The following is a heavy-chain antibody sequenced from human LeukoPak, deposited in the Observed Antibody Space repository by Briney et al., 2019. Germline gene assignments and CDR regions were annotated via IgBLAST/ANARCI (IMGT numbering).Heavy chain of an antibody. Sequence: PGGSLRLSCAASGFTFSTYGMHWVRQAPGKGLEWVTFIRYDGSSKYYADSVKGRFTISRDNSKNTLYLQMNSLRVEDTAVYYCAKRRGTYNWSDHAFDVWGQGTMVTVSS. CDR1: GFTFSTYG. D-gene: IGHD1-1*01. CDR3: AKRRGTYNWSDHAFDV. CDR2: IRYDGSSK. V-gene: IGHV3-30*02. J-gene: IGHJ3*01.